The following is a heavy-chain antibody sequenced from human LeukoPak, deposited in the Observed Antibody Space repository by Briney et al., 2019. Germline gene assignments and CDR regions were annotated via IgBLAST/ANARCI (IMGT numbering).Heavy chain of an antibody. V-gene: IGHV3-74*01. CDR1: GSTLSSYA. CDR2: IQTDGSVT. CDR3: ARGSCSDAVCYSDWYFDL. J-gene: IGHJ2*01. Sequence: GGSLRLSCAASGSTLSSYAMSWVRQAPGKGLVWVSRIQTDGSVTTYADSEKGRFTISRDNAKNTLYLQMNSLRAEDTAVYYCARGSCSDAVCYSDWYFDLWGRGTLVTVSS. D-gene: IGHD2-8*01.